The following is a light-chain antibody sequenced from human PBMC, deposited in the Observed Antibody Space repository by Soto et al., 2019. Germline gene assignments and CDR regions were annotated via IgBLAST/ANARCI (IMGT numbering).Light chain of an antibody. J-gene: IGKJ1*01. V-gene: IGKV3-15*01. CDR1: QSIDSD. CDR3: QQYSHWRT. Sequence: EIMMTQSPANVSVFTGERATLSCRASQSIDSDLAWYQQKPGHVPRLLIYGASTRATGVPARFSGSGSGTEFTLTIIRLQSNDSGVYYCQQYSHWRTFGPGTKVEIK. CDR2: GAS.